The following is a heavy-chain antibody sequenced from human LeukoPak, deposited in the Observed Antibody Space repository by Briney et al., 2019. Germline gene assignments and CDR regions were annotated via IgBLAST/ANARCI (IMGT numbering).Heavy chain of an antibody. D-gene: IGHD4-23*01. J-gene: IGHJ4*02. V-gene: IGHV3-53*01. CDR3: ASSGGRWSLLY. CDR2: IYSGGST. CDR1: GFTVSSNY. Sequence: GGSLRLSCAASGFTVSSNYMSWVRQAPGKGLEWVSVIYSGGSTYYADSVKGRFTTSRGNSKNTVYLQMNSLRAEDTAVYYCASSGGRWSLLYWGQGTLVTVSS.